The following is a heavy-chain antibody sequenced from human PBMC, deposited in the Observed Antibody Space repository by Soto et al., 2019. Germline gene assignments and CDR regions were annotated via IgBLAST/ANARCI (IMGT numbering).Heavy chain of an antibody. Sequence: QVQLVQSGAEVKKPGSSVKVSCKASGGTFSSYTISWVRQAPGQGLEWMGRIIPILGIANYAQKFQGRVTITADKSTSTAYMVLSSLRCEDTAVYYCARLLVGATTDYYYYGMDVWGQGTTVTVSS. CDR2: IIPILGIA. D-gene: IGHD1-26*01. CDR3: ARLLVGATTDYYYYGMDV. J-gene: IGHJ6*02. V-gene: IGHV1-69*02. CDR1: GGTFSSYT.